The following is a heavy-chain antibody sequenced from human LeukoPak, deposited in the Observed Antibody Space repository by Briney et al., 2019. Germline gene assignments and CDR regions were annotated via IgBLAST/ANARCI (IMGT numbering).Heavy chain of an antibody. CDR1: GGSISSSNW. D-gene: IGHD3-22*01. CDR3: ARYDSSGYYYAD. V-gene: IGHV4-4*02. J-gene: IGHJ4*02. CDR2: IYHSGST. Sequence: SGTLSLTCAVSGGSISSSNWWSWVRQPPGKGLEWIGEIYHSGSTNYNPSLKSRVTISVDTSKNQFSLKLSSVTAADTAVYYCARYDSSGYYYADWGQGTLVTVSS.